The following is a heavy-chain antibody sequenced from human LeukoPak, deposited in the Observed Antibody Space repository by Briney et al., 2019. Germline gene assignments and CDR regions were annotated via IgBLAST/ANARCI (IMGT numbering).Heavy chain of an antibody. Sequence: GGSLRLSCAASGFTFSNYWMSWVRQAPGKGLEWVANIKQDGSEKNYVDSVKGRFTISRDNAKNSLYLQMNSLRAEDTAVYYCANEGEIGYGYFYWGQGTLVTVSS. CDR1: GFTFSNYW. J-gene: IGHJ4*02. V-gene: IGHV3-7*01. CDR2: IKQDGSEK. CDR3: ANEGEIGYGYFY. D-gene: IGHD5-18*01.